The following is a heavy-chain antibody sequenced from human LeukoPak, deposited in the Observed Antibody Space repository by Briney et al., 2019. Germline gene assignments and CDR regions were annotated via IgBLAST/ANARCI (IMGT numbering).Heavy chain of an antibody. V-gene: IGHV3-7*01. CDR1: GFSFSTSW. D-gene: IGHD1-1*01. CDR2: IRKDGREI. CDR3: ARDGDSWNDFDH. J-gene: IGHJ4*02. Sequence: GGSLRLSCVASGFSFSTSWMTWVRRAPGKGLEWVANIRKDGREIHYADSLKGRFTISRDNTKNSLFLQMNSLRAEDTGVYYCARDGDSWNDFDHWGQGTLVTVSS.